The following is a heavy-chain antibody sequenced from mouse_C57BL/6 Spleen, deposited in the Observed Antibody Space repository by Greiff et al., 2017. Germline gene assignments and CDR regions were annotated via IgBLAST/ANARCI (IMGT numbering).Heavy chain of an antibody. CDR3: ARADDGAY. Sequence: EVKLVESGGGLVKPGGSLKLSCAASGFTFSSYAMSWVRQTPEKRLEWVATISDGGSYTYYPDNVKGRVTISRDNAKNNLYLQMSHLKSEDTAMYYCARADDGAYWGQGTLVTVSA. CDR1: GFTFSSYA. CDR2: ISDGGSYT. V-gene: IGHV5-4*03. J-gene: IGHJ3*01. D-gene: IGHD1-2*01.